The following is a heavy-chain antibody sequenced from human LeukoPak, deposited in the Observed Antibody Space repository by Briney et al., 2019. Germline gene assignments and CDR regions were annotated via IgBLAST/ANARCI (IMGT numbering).Heavy chain of an antibody. D-gene: IGHD5-12*01. CDR2: ISDDETYK. V-gene: IGHV3-30-3*02. CDR3: AKTGRIVATPAYMDV. J-gene: IGHJ6*03. CDR1: GFTFNSYS. Sequence: QPGRSLRLSCAASGFTFNSYSMHWVRQAPGKGLEWVTAISDDETYKFYADSVKGRFTISRDNSKNTLYLQMNSLRAEDTAVYYCAKTGRIVATPAYMDVWGKGTTVTVSS.